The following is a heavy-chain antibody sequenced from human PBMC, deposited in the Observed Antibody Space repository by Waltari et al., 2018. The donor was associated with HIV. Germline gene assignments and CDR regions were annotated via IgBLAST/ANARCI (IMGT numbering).Heavy chain of an antibody. CDR1: GLIVSSSH. D-gene: IGHD4-4*01. CDR2: IHSDGRI. CDR3: ARDVRGDGYSHYDY. V-gene: IGHV3-53*02. Sequence: EVQLVETGGGLIQPGGSLRLSCAASGLIVSSSHMNWVRQAPGKGLEWVAIIHSDGRIYYSDPVKGRFSISRDISQNTIYLQMNSLRAEDTALYYCARDVRGDGYSHYDYWGQGTLVTVSS. J-gene: IGHJ4*02.